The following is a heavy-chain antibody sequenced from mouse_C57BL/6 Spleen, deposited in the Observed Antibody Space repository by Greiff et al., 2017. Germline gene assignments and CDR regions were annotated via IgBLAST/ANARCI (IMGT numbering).Heavy chain of an antibody. CDR2: IYPGDGDT. J-gene: IGHJ4*01. D-gene: IGHD1-1*01. Sequence: QVQLKQSGAELVKPGASVKISCKASGYAFSSYWMHWVKQRPGTGLDWIGQIYPGDGDTNYNGKFTGKATLTADKSSSTAYMQLSSQAAEDTAGDVWARYYYAYARDYWGQGTSVTVSS. CDR1: GYAFSSYW. V-gene: IGHV1-80*01. CDR3: ARYYYAYARDY.